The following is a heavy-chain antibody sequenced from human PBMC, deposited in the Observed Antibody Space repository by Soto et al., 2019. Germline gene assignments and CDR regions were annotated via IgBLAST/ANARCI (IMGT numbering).Heavy chain of an antibody. Sequence: SCKASGGTFSSYAMSWVRQAPGKGLEWVSAISGSGGSTYYADSVKGRFTVSRDNSKNTLYLQMNSLRAEDTAVYYCAKDTLGIGYWGQGTLVTVSS. J-gene: IGHJ4*02. CDR3: AKDTLGIGY. CDR2: ISGSGGST. V-gene: IGHV3-23*01. CDR1: GGTFSSYA. D-gene: IGHD1-26*01.